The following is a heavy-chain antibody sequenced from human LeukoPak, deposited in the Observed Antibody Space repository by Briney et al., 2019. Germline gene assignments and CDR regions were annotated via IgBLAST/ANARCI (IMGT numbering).Heavy chain of an antibody. J-gene: IGHJ4*02. CDR1: GYTLTELS. Sequence: ASVKVSCKVSGYTLTELSMHWVRQAPGKGLEWMGGFDPEDGETIYAQKFQGRVTMTEDTSTDTAYKELSSLRSEDTAVYYCATSKNYDYVWGSYVYWGQGTLVTVSS. CDR3: ATSKNYDYVWGSYVY. D-gene: IGHD3-16*01. V-gene: IGHV1-24*01. CDR2: FDPEDGET.